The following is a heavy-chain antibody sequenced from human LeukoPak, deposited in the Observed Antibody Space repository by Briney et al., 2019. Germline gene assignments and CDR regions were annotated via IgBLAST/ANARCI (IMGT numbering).Heavy chain of an antibody. Sequence: SVKVSCKASGGTFSRYAISWVRQAPGQGLEWMGGIIPMFGTVNHAQKCQGRVTISADESTSTAYMELSSQISEDTSVYSCGGSGGGYSSGWYPIDYWGQGTLVTVSS. CDR1: GGTFSRYA. CDR2: IIPMFGTV. V-gene: IGHV1-69*13. D-gene: IGHD6-19*01. CDR3: GGSGGGYSSGWYPIDY. J-gene: IGHJ4*02.